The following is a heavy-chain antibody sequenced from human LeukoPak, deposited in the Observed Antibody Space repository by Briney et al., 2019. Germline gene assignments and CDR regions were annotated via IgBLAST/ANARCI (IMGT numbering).Heavy chain of an antibody. Sequence: PSETLSLTCTVSGGSISSSSYYWSWIRQPPGKGLEWIGYIYYSGSTNYNPSLKSRVTISVDTSKNQFSLKLRSVTAADTAVYYCARDRYNYDSSGSRWFDPWGQGTLVTVSS. CDR2: IYYSGST. CDR3: ARDRYNYDSSGSRWFDP. J-gene: IGHJ5*02. D-gene: IGHD3-22*01. V-gene: IGHV4-61*01. CDR1: GGSISSSSYY.